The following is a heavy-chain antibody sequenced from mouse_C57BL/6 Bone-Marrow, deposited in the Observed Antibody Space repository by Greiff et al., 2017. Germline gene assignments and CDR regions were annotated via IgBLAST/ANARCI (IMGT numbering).Heavy chain of an antibody. CDR3: ARETYYSNPRCYAMDY. V-gene: IGHV1-64*01. CDR1: GYTFTSYW. CDR2: IHPNSGST. D-gene: IGHD2-5*01. J-gene: IGHJ4*01. Sequence: QVQLQQSGAELVKPGASVKLSCKASGYTFTSYWMHWVKQRPGQGLEWIGMIHPNSGSTNYNEKFKSKATLTVDKSSSTAYMQLSSLTSEDSAVXYCARETYYSNPRCYAMDYWGQGTTVTVSS.